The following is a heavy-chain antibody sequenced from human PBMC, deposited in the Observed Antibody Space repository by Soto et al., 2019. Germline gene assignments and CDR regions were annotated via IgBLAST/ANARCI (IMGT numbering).Heavy chain of an antibody. CDR1: GGTFSSYA. Sequence: ASVKVSCKASGGTFSSYAISWVRQAPGQVLEWMGGIIPIFGTANYAQKFQGRVTITADESTSTAYMELSSLRSEDTAVYYCASAGPYDYVWGSYPPFDPWGQGTLVTVSS. D-gene: IGHD3-16*02. CDR2: IIPIFGTA. J-gene: IGHJ5*02. V-gene: IGHV1-69*13. CDR3: ASAGPYDYVWGSYPPFDP.